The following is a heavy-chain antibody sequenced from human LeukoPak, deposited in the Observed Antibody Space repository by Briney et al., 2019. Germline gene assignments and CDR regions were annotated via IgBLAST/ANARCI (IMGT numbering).Heavy chain of an antibody. Sequence: GGSLRLSCAASGFTFSSYAMHWVRQAPGKGLEWVAVISYDGSNKYYADSVKGRFTISRDNSKNTLYLQMNSLRAEDTAVYYCARDPAGYYDSSGYPTYFDYWGQGTLVTVSS. CDR3: ARDPAGYYDSSGYPTYFDY. V-gene: IGHV3-30-3*01. CDR1: GFTFSSYA. D-gene: IGHD3-22*01. CDR2: ISYDGSNK. J-gene: IGHJ4*02.